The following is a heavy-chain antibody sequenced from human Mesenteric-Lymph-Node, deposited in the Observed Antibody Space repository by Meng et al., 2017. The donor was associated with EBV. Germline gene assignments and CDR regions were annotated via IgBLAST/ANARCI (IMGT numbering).Heavy chain of an antibody. J-gene: IGHJ5*02. V-gene: IGHV4-39*01. CDR3: ARREASSPGWFDP. D-gene: IGHD6-13*01. Sequence: LQLQESGPGLVKPSETLSLTCTVSGGSISSSNYYWGCIRQPPGKGLEWIGSIYYSGSTHYNPSLKSRVTISEDTSKNQFSLKVSSVIAADTAVYYCARREASSPGWFDPWGQGTLVTVSS. CDR1: GGSISSSNYY. CDR2: IYYSGST.